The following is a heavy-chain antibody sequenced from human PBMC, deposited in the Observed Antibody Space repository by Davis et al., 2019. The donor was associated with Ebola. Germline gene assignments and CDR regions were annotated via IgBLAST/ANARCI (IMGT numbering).Heavy chain of an antibody. D-gene: IGHD4-11*01. J-gene: IGHJ4*02. CDR3: ARGHNYAHEY. CDR2: ISTRNGNT. Sequence: ASVKVSCKASGYTFTSYDINWVRQAPGQGLEWVGWISTRNGNTNYAQKFQGRVTMTRDTSISTVYMELSSLRYDDTADYYCARGHNYAHEYWGQGTLVTVSS. V-gene: IGHV1-2*02. CDR1: GYTFTSYD.